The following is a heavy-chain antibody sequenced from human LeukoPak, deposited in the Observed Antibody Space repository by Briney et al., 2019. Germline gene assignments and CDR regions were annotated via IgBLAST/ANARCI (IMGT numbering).Heavy chain of an antibody. CDR3: ARVVNPYYYYGMDV. CDR2: IWYDGSNK. Sequence: GGSLRLSCAASGFTFSSYGMHWVRQAPGKGLEWVAVIWYDGSNKYYADSVKGRFTISRDNSKNTLYLQMNSLRADGTDGYYCARVVNPYYYYGMDVWGQGTTVTVSS. V-gene: IGHV3-33*01. J-gene: IGHJ6*02. D-gene: IGHD3-22*01. CDR1: GFTFSSYG.